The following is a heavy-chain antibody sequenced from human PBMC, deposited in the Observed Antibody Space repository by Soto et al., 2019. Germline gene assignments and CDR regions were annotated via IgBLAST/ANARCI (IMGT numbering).Heavy chain of an antibody. J-gene: IGHJ4*02. CDR3: TRVGGYYGDYPNFEY. V-gene: IGHV4-59*01. Sequence: SETLSLTCRVSVSSISSYYWSWLRHPPGKGLEWIGNIYYTGSTNYHPSLKSRVIMSVESSKKQFSLRLNSVTAADTAVYYCTRVGGYYGDYPNFEYWGQGALVSVSS. CDR2: IYYTGST. D-gene: IGHD4-17*01. CDR1: VSSISSYY.